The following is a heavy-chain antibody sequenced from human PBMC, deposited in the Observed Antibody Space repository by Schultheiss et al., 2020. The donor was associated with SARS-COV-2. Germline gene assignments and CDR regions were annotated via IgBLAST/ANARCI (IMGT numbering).Heavy chain of an antibody. CDR2: IYYSGST. D-gene: IGHD3-3*01. CDR3: ARHLRFLEWLYYDY. V-gene: IGHV4-34*01. Sequence: SETLSLTCAVYGGSFSGYYWSWIRQPPGKGLEWIGSIYYSGSTYYNPSLKSRVTISVDTSKNQFSLKLSSVTAADTAVYYCARHLRFLEWLYYDYWGQGTLVTVSS. J-gene: IGHJ4*02. CDR1: GGSFSGYY.